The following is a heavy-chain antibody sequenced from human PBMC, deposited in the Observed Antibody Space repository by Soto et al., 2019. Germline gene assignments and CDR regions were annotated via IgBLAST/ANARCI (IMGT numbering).Heavy chain of an antibody. CDR1: GYTFTNYG. V-gene: IGHV1-18*04. D-gene: IGHD4-4*01. CDR3: ARKSLSNFNWFDP. J-gene: IGHJ5*02. Sequence: QLQLVQSGTELKKPGASVKVSCKASGYTFTNYGITWVRQAPGQGLEWMGWINADYGNTNYEPKVQGRVTMTTDTSTNTAYMELRSLRSDDTAVYYCARKSLSNFNWFDPWGQGTLVTVSS. CDR2: INADYGNT.